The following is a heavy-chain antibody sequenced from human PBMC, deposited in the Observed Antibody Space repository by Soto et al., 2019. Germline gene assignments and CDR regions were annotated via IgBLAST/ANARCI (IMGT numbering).Heavy chain of an antibody. J-gene: IGHJ4*02. CDR2: IWYDGNNK. V-gene: IGHV3-33*01. D-gene: IGHD2-21*01. CDR3: ARGLHSLFDY. Sequence: QVQLVESGGGVVQPGGSLRLSCAASGFTFSNYGMHWVRQAPGKGLEWVAVIWYDGNNKYYADSVKGRFTISRDNSNNTLYVQMTSLRAEDTAVYYWARGLHSLFDYWGQGPLVTVSS. CDR1: GFTFSNYG.